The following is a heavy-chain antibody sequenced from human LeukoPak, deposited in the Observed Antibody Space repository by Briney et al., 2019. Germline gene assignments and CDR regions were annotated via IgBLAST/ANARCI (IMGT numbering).Heavy chain of an antibody. V-gene: IGHV3-21*01. CDR2: ITSSGIHI. J-gene: IGHJ6*03. D-gene: IGHD6-19*01. CDR1: GFTFSTYS. CDR3: ARADGIAVARDYYYMDV. Sequence: GGSLRLSCAASGFTFSTYSMNWVRQAPGKGLEWVSCITSSGIHIYYADSVKGRFTISRDNAKNSLYLQMNSLRAEDTAVYYCARADGIAVARDYYYMDVWGKGTTVTVSS.